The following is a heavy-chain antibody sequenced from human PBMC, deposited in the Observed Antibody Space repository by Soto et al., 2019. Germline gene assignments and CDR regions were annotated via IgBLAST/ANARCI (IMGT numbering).Heavy chain of an antibody. D-gene: IGHD6-13*01. Sequence: QLQLQESGPGLVKPSETLSLTCTVSGGSISSSSYYWGWIRQPPGKGLEWIGSIYYSGSTYYNPSLKSRVTISVDTSKNQFSLKLSSVTAADTAVYYCARRGPRRAAAQFDYWGQGTLVTVSS. CDR2: IYYSGST. V-gene: IGHV4-39*01. CDR3: ARRGPRRAAAQFDY. CDR1: GGSISSSSYY. J-gene: IGHJ4*02.